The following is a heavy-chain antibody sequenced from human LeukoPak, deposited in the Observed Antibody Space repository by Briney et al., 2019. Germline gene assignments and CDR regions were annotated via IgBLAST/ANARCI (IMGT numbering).Heavy chain of an antibody. V-gene: IGHV3-30*01. CDR1: GFTFSSYA. D-gene: IGHD3-10*01. Sequence: GGSLRLSCVASGFTFSSYAMHWVRQAPGKGLEWVAVISYDGSNKYYADSVKGRFTISRDNSKNTLYLQLDSLRPEDTAVYYCARDRHYFGSGNYYYYSYMDVWGKGTMVTVSS. J-gene: IGHJ6*03. CDR2: ISYDGSNK. CDR3: ARDRHYFGSGNYYYYSYMDV.